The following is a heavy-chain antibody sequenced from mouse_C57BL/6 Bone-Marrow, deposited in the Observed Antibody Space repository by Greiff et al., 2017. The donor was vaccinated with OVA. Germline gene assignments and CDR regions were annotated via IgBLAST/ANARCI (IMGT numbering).Heavy chain of an antibody. V-gene: IGHV1-82*01. D-gene: IGHD1-1*01. CDR3: ARAYGGDY. CDR2: IYPGDGDT. Sequence: QVQLKESGPELVKPGASVKISCKASGYAFSSSWMNWVKQRPGKGLEWIGRIYPGDGDTNYNGKFKGKATLTADKSSSTAYMQLSSLTSEDSAVYFCARAYGGDYWGQGTTLTVSS. J-gene: IGHJ2*01. CDR1: GYAFSSSW.